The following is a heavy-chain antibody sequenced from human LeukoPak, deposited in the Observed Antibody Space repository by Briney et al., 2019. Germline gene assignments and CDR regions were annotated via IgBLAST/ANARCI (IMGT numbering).Heavy chain of an antibody. CDR1: GGSISSSSYY. V-gene: IGHV4-39*01. D-gene: IGHD6-13*01. Sequence: SETLSLTCTVSGGSISSSSYYWGWIRQPPGKGLEWIGSIYYSGSTYYNPSLKSRVTISVDTSKNQFSLKLSSVTAADTAVYYXXXAVXQQLGDDAFDIWGQGTMVTVSS. J-gene: IGHJ3*02. CDR3: XXAVXQQLGDDAFDI. CDR2: IYYSGST.